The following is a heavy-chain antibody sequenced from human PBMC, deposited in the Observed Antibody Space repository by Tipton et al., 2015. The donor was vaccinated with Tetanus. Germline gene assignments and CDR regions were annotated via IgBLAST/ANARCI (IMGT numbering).Heavy chain of an antibody. V-gene: IGHV4-59*01. D-gene: IGHD4-17*01. CDR3: ARGGRYDYGVQGWFDP. CDR2: IYYSGST. CDR1: GGSISSYH. J-gene: IGHJ5*02. Sequence: TLSLTCTVSGGSISSYHWSWIRQPPGKGLEWIGYIYYSGSTNYNPSLKSRVTISVDTSKNQFSLKLSSVTAADTAVYYCARGGRYDYGVQGWFDPWGQGTLVTVSS.